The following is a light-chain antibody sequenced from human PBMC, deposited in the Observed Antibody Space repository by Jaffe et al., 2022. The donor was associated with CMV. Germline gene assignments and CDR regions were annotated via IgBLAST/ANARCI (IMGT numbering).Light chain of an antibody. Sequence: DIVMTQSPDSLAVSLGERATINCKSSQSILYSSNNKNYLTWYQQKPGQPPKLLFYWASTRESGVPDRFSVSGSGTDFTLTISSLQAEDVAVYYCQQYYSTPYTFGQGTKLEIK. V-gene: IGKV4-1*01. CDR2: WAS. J-gene: IGKJ2*01. CDR3: QQYYSTPYT. CDR1: QSILYSSNNKNY.